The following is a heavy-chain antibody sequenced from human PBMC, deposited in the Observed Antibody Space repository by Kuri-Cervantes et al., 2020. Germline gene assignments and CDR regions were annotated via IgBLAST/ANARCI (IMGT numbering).Heavy chain of an antibody. CDR1: GYTFTGYY. CDR2: INSNSGGT. CDR3: ARGIPAGWRNSHVSWFDP. D-gene: IGHD4-23*01. V-gene: IGHV1-2*02. Sequence: ASVKVSCKASGYTFTGYYMHWVRQAPGQGLEWMGWINSNSGGTNYAQKFQGRVTMTRDTSTSTVYMELSSLRSEDTAVYYCARGIPAGWRNSHVSWFDPWGQGTLVTVSS. J-gene: IGHJ5*02.